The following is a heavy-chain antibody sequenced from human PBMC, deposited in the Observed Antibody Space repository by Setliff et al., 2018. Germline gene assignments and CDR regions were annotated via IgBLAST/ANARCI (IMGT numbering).Heavy chain of an antibody. J-gene: IGHJ4*02. D-gene: IGHD5-18*01. Sequence: GGSLRLSCAASGFKFYDYTMHWVRQAPGKGLEWVSSISGTNTYYADFRKGRFSISRDSSKSTLYPQMNSLRVEDTAVYYCAREGVGYSYGYSQSSPRVFVYWGQGTLVTVSS. CDR2: ISGTNT. CDR3: AREGVGYSYGYSQSSPRVFVY. V-gene: IGHV3-66*01. CDR1: GFKFYDYT.